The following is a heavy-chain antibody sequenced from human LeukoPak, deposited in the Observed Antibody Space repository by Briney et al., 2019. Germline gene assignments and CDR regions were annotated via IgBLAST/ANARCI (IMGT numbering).Heavy chain of an antibody. V-gene: IGHV3-15*01. CDR1: GLTFSSAW. CDR2: TKDKSAGGTA. CDR3: TTVSHIGGRP. J-gene: IGHJ4*02. Sequence: NPGGSLTLSCAVSGLTFSSAWLSWVRQAPGKGLEWVGRTKDKSAGGTADYAAPVQGRFTISRDDSQNTLYLQMNSLKTEDTAVYYCTTVSHIGGRPGDQGTLVTVSS.